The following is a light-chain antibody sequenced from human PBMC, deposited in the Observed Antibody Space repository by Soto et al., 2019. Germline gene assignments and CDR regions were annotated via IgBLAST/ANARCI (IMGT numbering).Light chain of an antibody. CDR2: EVS. CDR1: SNDVGGYNY. CDR3: CSYTSTNSRV. V-gene: IGLV2-14*01. Sequence: QSALTQPASMSGSPGQSITISCTGTSNDVGGYNYVSWYQQHPGKAPKLMIFEVSNRPSGVSNRFSGSKSGTTASLTISWLQAEDEAYYYCCSYTSTNSRVFGGGTKLTVL. J-gene: IGLJ3*02.